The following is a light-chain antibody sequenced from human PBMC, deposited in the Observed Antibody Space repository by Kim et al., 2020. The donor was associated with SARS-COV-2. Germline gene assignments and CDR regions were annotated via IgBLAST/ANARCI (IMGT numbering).Light chain of an antibody. CDR3: QQYYNWPLT. CDR1: QNVNTY. Sequence: ELMMTQSPANLSVSPGERATLSCRASQNVNTYLAWYQHRPGQAPRLLIYGASTRAAGVPGRFSGSASGTDFTLTISSLQSEDFAVYYCQQYYNWPLTFGGGTKVDIK. J-gene: IGKJ4*01. V-gene: IGKV3-15*01. CDR2: GAS.